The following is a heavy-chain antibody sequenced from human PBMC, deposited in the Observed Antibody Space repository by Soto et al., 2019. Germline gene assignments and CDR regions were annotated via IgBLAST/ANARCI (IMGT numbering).Heavy chain of an antibody. D-gene: IGHD2-15*01. CDR3: ASWLKGPDIGNYYYGMDV. CDR2: IMPIFRAP. J-gene: IGHJ6*02. V-gene: IGHV1-69*12. CDR1: GGAFSDYA. Sequence: QVQLVQSGAEVKKPGSSVKVSCKASGGAFSDYAFSWVRQAPGQGLEWLGGIMPIFRAPDYAQKFQGRVTITADEVTRTAYVEMNSLRSEDTAVYYCASWLKGPDIGNYYYGMDVWGQGTTGTVS.